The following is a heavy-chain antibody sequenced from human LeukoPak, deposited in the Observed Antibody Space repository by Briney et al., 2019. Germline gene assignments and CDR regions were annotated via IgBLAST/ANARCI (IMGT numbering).Heavy chain of an antibody. CDR3: ARADGYNAFDY. Sequence: SQTLSLTXTVSGGSISSGSYYWRWIRQPAGKGLEWIGRIYTSGSTNYNPSLKSRVTISVDTSKNQFSLKLSSVTAADTAVYYCARADGYNAFDYWGQGTLVTVSS. D-gene: IGHD5-24*01. V-gene: IGHV4-61*02. CDR2: IYTSGST. J-gene: IGHJ4*02. CDR1: GGSISSGSYY.